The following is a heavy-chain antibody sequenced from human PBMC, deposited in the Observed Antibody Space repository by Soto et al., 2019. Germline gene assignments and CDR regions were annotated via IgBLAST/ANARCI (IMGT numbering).Heavy chain of an antibody. CDR1: GGTFSSYT. CDR2: IIPILGIA. J-gene: IGHJ4*02. D-gene: IGHD6-13*01. CDR3: ARSGIAAPIDY. Sequence: QVQLVQSGAEVKKPGSSVKVSCKASGGTFSSYTISWVRQAPGQGLEWMGRIIPILGIANYAQKFQGRVTXTXXKSTSTAYMELSSLRSEDTAVYYCARSGIAAPIDYWGQGTLVTVSS. V-gene: IGHV1-69*02.